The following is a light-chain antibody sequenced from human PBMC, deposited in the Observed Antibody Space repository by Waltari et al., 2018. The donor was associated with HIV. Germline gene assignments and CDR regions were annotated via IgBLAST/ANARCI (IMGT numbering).Light chain of an antibody. V-gene: IGKV4-1*01. Sequence: DIVMTQYPDSLVVSLGARATIKCKSSQSVLHTSNSKNFLAWYQQKSGQAPRLIIYWASTRESGVPARFSGSGSGTNFTLTINNLQSEDVAVYYCQQYHVTPPTFGQGT. CDR3: QQYHVTPPT. CDR2: WAS. J-gene: IGKJ1*01. CDR1: QSVLHTSNSKNF.